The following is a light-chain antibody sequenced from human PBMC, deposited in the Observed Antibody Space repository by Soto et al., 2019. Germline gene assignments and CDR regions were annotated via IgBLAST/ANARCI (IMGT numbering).Light chain of an antibody. CDR1: SSDVGGYKY. CDR3: CSYAGSYTFPYV. V-gene: IGLV2-11*01. J-gene: IGLJ1*01. CDR2: DVS. Sequence: QSVLTQPRSVSGSPGQSVTLSCTGTSSDVGGYKYVSWYQQHPGKAPKLMIYDVSKRPSGVPDRFSGSKSGNTASLTISGRQAEDESDYYCCSYAGSYTFPYVFGPGTKLTVL.